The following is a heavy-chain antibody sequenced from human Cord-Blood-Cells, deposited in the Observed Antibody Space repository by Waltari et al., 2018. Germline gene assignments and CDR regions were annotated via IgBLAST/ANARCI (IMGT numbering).Heavy chain of an antibody. CDR3: ARDLPGEYAFDI. J-gene: IGHJ3*02. CDR2: IYSGGST. V-gene: IGHV3-53*01. D-gene: IGHD7-27*01. CDR1: GFTVSSNY. Sequence: EVQLVESGGGLIQPGGSLRLSCAASGFTVSSNYMSGVRQAPGKGLELVSVIYSGGSTYYADSVKGRFTISRDNSKNTLYLQMNSLRAEDTAVYYCARDLPGEYAFDIWGQGTMVTVSS.